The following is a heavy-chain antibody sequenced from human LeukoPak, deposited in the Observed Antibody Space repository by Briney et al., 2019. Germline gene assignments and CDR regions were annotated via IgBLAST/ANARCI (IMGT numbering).Heavy chain of an antibody. CDR3: AKMSGWELENYFFDY. CDR1: GFTFRDYA. J-gene: IGHJ4*02. D-gene: IGHD1-26*01. Sequence: VASLRLSCAASGFTFRDYAMIWVRQAPGKGLEWVSTISKSGDCTYYADSVKGRFTVYRDNSKNSLYVQMSSLRAGDTAVYYCAKMSGWELENYFFDYWGQGTLVAVSS. CDR2: ISKSGDCT. V-gene: IGHV3-23*01.